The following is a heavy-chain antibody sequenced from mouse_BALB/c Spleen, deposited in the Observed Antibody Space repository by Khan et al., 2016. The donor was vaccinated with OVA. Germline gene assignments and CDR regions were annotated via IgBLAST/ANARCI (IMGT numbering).Heavy chain of an antibody. J-gene: IGHJ1*01. CDR1: GFTFSSYD. V-gene: IGHV5-12-1*01. Sequence: EGERGEDGGGLVKPGGSLKLSCTASGFTFSSYDMSWVRQTPEKRLEWVAYINSGGDTTYSPDTVKGRFTISRDNAKNTLYLQMSSLKSEDTAIYYCTRRPGYFDVWGAGTTVTVSA. CDR2: INSGGDTT. CDR3: TRRPGYFDV.